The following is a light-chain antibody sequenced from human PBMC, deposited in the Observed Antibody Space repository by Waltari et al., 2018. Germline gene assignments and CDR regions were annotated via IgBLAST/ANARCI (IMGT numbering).Light chain of an antibody. Sequence: QSDLTQPRSVSGSPGQSVTISCTGTSSNYVSWYQQHPGKAPQLMIFEVTRRPSGVPVRFSGSKSGNTASLTLSGLQAEDEADYSCCSYGGRYVFGTATKVTVL. J-gene: IGLJ1*01. CDR2: EVT. V-gene: IGLV2-11*01. CDR1: SSNY. CDR3: CSYGGRYV.